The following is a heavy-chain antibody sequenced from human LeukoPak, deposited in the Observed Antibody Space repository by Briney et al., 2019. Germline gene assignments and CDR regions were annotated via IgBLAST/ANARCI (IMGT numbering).Heavy chain of an antibody. CDR3: ARSRSNVLMVYAIDAFDI. V-gene: IGHV3-33*01. Sequence: GRSLRLSCAASGFIFSSHGMHWVRQAPGKGLEWVAIIWYDGSNKYYADSAKGRFTISRDNSKNTLYLQMNSLRAEDTAVYYCARSRSNVLMVYAIDAFDIWGQGTMVTVSS. CDR2: IWYDGSNK. CDR1: GFIFSSHG. J-gene: IGHJ3*02. D-gene: IGHD2-8*01.